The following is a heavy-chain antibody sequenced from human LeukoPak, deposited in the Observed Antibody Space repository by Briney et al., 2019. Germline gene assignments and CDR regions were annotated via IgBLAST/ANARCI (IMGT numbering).Heavy chain of an antibody. V-gene: IGHV3-9*01. CDR3: AKVGKRWLLGFDP. Sequence: GRSLRLPCAASGFTFDDYAMHWVRQAPGKGLEWVSGISWNSGSIGYADSVKGRFTISRDNAKNSLYLQMNSLRAEDTALYYCAKVGKRWLLGFDPWGQGTLVTVSS. D-gene: IGHD5-24*01. CDR2: ISWNSGSI. J-gene: IGHJ5*02. CDR1: GFTFDDYA.